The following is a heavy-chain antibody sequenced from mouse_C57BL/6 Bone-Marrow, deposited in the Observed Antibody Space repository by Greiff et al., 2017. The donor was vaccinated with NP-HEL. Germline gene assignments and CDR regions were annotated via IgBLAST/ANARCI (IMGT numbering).Heavy chain of an antibody. D-gene: IGHD2-4*01. Sequence: EVQLQQSGAELVRPGASVKLSCTASGFNIKDYYMHWVKQRPEQGLEWIGRIDPEDGDTEYAPKFQGKATMTADTSSNTAYLQLSSLTSEDTAVYYCTSYDYLCYFDYWGKGTTLTVSS. CDR1: GFNIKDYY. CDR3: TSYDYLCYFDY. V-gene: IGHV14-1*01. CDR2: IDPEDGDT. J-gene: IGHJ2*01.